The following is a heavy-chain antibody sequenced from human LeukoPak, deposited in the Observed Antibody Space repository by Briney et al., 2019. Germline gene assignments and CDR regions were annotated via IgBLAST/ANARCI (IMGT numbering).Heavy chain of an antibody. CDR3: ARDPDAGGGFDY. J-gene: IGHJ4*02. V-gene: IGHV3-48*02. CDR1: GFTFSIYS. CDR2: ISRSRSTI. Sequence: PGGSLRLSCAASGFTFSIYSMNWVRQAPGKGLEWVSYISRSRSTIYYTDSVKGRFTISKDNAKNSLYLQMNSLRDEDSAVYYCARDPDAGGGFDYWGQGTLVTVSS.